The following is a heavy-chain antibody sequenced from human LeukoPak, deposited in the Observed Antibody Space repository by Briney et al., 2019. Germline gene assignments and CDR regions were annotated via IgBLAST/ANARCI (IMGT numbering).Heavy chain of an antibody. CDR2: IIPIFGTA. Sequence: SVKVSCKASGGTFSSYAISWVRQAPGQGLEWMGGIIPIFGTANYAQKFQGRVTITTDESTSTAYMELSSLRSEDTAVYYCAKVPEGVPDAFDIWGQGTMVTVSS. D-gene: IGHD3-16*01. V-gene: IGHV1-69*05. J-gene: IGHJ3*02. CDR1: GGTFSSYA. CDR3: AKVPEGVPDAFDI.